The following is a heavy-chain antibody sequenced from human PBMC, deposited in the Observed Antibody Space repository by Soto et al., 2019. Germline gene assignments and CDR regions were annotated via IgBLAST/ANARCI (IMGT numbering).Heavy chain of an antibody. V-gene: IGHV1-69*13. CDR2: IIPIFGTA. J-gene: IGHJ6*02. CDR1: GGTFSSYA. D-gene: IGHD1-20*01. CDR3: ARGPYNWNHYYYYGMDV. Sequence: GAAVKVSCKASGGTFSSYAISWVRQAPGQGLEWMGGIIPIFGTANYAQKFQGRVTITADESTSTAYMELSSLRSEDTAVYYCARGPYNWNHYYYYGMDVWGQGTTVTVSS.